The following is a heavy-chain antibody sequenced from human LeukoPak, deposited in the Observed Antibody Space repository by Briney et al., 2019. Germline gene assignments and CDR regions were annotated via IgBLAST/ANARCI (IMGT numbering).Heavy chain of an antibody. Sequence: QSGGSLRLSCAASGFTLSNYDMHWVRQTTGKGLEWVSAIGTAGDTYYPGSVKGRFTISRENAKNSLYLQMNSLRAEDTAVCYCARGGSGWSNFDYWGQGTLVTVSS. V-gene: IGHV3-13*01. J-gene: IGHJ4*02. D-gene: IGHD6-19*01. CDR1: GFTLSNYD. CDR3: ARGGSGWSNFDY. CDR2: IGTAGDT.